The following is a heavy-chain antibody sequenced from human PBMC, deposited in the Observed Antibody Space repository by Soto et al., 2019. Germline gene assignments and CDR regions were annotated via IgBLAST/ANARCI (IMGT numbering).Heavy chain of an antibody. Sequence: PSETLSLTCAVYGGSFSGYYWSWIRQPPGKGLEWIGEINHSGSTNYNPSLKSRVTISVDTSKNQFSLKLSSVTAADTAVYYCARSWREAARYFDYWGQGTLVTVSS. CDR2: INHSGST. V-gene: IGHV4-34*01. CDR3: ARSWREAARYFDY. D-gene: IGHD6-6*01. CDR1: GGSFSGYY. J-gene: IGHJ4*02.